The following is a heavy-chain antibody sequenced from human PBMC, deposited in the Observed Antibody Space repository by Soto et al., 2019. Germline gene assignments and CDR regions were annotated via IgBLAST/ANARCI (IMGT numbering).Heavy chain of an antibody. V-gene: IGHV6-1*01. CDR3: ARLIGNSWLDS. J-gene: IGHJ5*01. D-gene: IGHD2-8*01. Sequence: QVQLQQSGPGLVKPSQTLSLTCAISGDSVSTNSATWDWIRRSPSRGLEWLGRTYYRSKWFNDYAVSVKGRIRINPDTSNNQSSLQLNSVTPDDTAVYYCARLIGNSWLDSWGQGTLVTVSS. CDR2: TYYRSKWFN. CDR1: GDSVSTNSAT.